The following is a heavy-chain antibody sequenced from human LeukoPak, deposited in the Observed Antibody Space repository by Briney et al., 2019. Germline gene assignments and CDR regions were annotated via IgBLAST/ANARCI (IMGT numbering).Heavy chain of an antibody. CDR3: AVSYDSSGPNFGY. CDR1: GFTFSSYA. J-gene: IGHJ4*02. V-gene: IGHV3-30-3*01. D-gene: IGHD3-22*01. CDR2: ISYDGSNK. Sequence: GGSLRLSCAASGFTFSSYAMHWVRQAPGKGLEWVAVISYDGSNKYYADSVKGRFTISRDNSKNTLYLQMNSLRAEDTAVYYCAVSYDSSGPNFGYWGPGTLVTVSS.